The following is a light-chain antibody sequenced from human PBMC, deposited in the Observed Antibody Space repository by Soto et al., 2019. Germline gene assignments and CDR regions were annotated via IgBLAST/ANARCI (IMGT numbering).Light chain of an antibody. J-gene: IGKJ1*01. Sequence: DIPMTQSPSTLSASVGDRVTTTCRASQSISGSLAWYQQKPGKAPRLLIYEASNLKSGVPSRFSGSGSGTEYTLTISSLQPDDFASYYCQQYNGYWTFGQGTKVEIK. V-gene: IGKV1-5*03. CDR2: EAS. CDR1: QSISGS. CDR3: QQYNGYWT.